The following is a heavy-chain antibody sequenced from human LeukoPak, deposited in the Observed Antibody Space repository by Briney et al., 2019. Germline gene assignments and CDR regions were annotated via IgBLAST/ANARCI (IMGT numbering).Heavy chain of an antibody. D-gene: IGHD2-15*01. CDR1: GGSFSGYY. V-gene: IGHV4-34*01. CDR3: ARGFSRGYCGGGSGYPSSDS. Sequence: SETLSLTCAVYGGSFSGYYWGWIRQPPGKGLEGIGEINHSGSTNYNPSLKSRVTISVDTSKNQFSLKLSSVTAADTAVYYCARGFSRGYCGGGSGYPSSDSWGQGTLVTVSS. CDR2: INHSGST. J-gene: IGHJ4*02.